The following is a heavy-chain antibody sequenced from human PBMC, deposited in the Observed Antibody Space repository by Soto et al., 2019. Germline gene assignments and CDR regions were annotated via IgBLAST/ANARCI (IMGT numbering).Heavy chain of an antibody. Sequence: QVQLQESGTGLVQPSQTLSLTCTVSGGSISSGDYYWSWIRQPPGKGLEWIGYIYYSGSTSYNPSLKSRVSISVDTSKNPFSLKLSSVTAADTAVYYCARGGHAASPFDYWGQGTLVTVSS. D-gene: IGHD2-15*01. CDR3: ARGGHAASPFDY. J-gene: IGHJ4*02. V-gene: IGHV4-30-4*01. CDR2: IYYSGST. CDR1: GGSISSGDYY.